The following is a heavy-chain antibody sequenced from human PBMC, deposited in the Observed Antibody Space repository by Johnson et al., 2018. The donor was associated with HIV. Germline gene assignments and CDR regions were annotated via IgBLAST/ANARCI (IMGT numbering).Heavy chain of an antibody. CDR3: ARATSPGPGCAFDI. CDR1: RFTSDDYA. D-gene: IGHD6-19*01. CDR2: IPWDGDST. V-gene: IGHV3-43D*03. Sequence: VESGGVVVQPGGSLRLPCETSRFTSDDYAMHWVRQAPGKGLEWVSLIPWDGDSTYYTESVKGRFTISSYNSENTLYLQMNSRRAEDTAVYYCARATSPGPGCAFDIWGQGTMVTVSS. J-gene: IGHJ3*02.